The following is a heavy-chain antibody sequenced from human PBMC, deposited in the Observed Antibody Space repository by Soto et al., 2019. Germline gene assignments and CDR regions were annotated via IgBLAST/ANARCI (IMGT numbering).Heavy chain of an antibody. J-gene: IGHJ6*02. V-gene: IGHV5-10-1*01. CDR1: GYSFTSYW. CDR2: IDPSDSYT. D-gene: IGHD4-17*01. Sequence: PXDSLKVSCKCSGYSFTSYWISLVRQMPGKGLEWMGRIDPSDSYTNYSPSFQGHVTISADKSISTAYLQWSSLKASDTAMYYCARDGYTVNTNYHYAMDVWGQGTTVTVSS. CDR3: ARDGYTVNTNYHYAMDV.